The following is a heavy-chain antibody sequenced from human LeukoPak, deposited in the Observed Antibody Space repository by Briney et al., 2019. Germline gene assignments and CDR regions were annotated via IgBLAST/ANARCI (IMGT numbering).Heavy chain of an antibody. J-gene: IGHJ6*03. CDR2: ISAYNGNT. D-gene: IGHD3-3*01. CDR3: ARGITIFGVVIMDYYYYYMDV. CDR1: GYTFTSYG. Sequence: ASVKVSCKASGYTFTSYGISWVRQAPGQGLEWMGWISAYNGNTNYAQKLQGRVTMTTDTSTSTAYMELRSLRSDDTAVYYCARGITIFGVVIMDYYYYYMDVWGKGTTVTVSS. V-gene: IGHV1-18*01.